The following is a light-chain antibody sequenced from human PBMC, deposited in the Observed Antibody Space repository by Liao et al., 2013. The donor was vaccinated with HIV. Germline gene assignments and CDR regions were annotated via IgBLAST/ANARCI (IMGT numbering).Light chain of an antibody. V-gene: IGLV3-1*01. J-gene: IGLJ2*01. Sequence: SYELTQPPSVSVSPGQTASITCSGDKLGDKYACWYQQKPGQSPVLVIYQDRKRPSGIPERISGSNSGNTATLTISGTQAMDEADYYCQAWDSSILFGGGTKLTVL. CDR1: KLGDKY. CDR3: QAWDSSIL. CDR2: QDR.